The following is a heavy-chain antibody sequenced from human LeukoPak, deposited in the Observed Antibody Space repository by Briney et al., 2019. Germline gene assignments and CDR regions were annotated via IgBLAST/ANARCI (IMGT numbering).Heavy chain of an antibody. CDR2: VHNVGST. Sequence: SETLSLTCTVSGVSTTNGIYYWAWLRQPPGKGLEWIGSVHNVGSTYYNLSLRSRVTMSIDTSKNQFSLRLYSVTAADTAVYYCARHAEYNSGWHFYLDHWGQGILVTVSS. CDR1: GVSTTNGIYY. J-gene: IGHJ4*02. CDR3: ARHAEYNSGWHFYLDH. D-gene: IGHD6-19*01. V-gene: IGHV4-39*01.